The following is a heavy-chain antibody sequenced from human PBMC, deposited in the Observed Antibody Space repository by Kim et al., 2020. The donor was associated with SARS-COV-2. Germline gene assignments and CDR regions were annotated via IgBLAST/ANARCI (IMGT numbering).Heavy chain of an antibody. V-gene: IGHV3-66*01. J-gene: IGHJ2*01. CDR3: AGDNRLDGFAFLVL. CDR2: IYGGGTV. CDR1: GITLTNNH. Sequence: GGSLRLSCAASGITLTNNHMNWVRQAPGKGLEWVAVIYGGGTVDYADSAKDSFTIFSDTSKNTAYLVMISLRAEETAVDYYAGDNRLDGFAFLVLWARGT. D-gene: IGHD7-27*01.